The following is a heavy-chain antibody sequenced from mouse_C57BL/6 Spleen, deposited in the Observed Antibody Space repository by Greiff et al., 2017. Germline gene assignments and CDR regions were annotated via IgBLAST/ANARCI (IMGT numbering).Heavy chain of an antibody. CDR2: ISYDGSN. D-gene: IGHD1-1*01. CDR3: ARITTVVHYFDY. CDR1: GYSITSGYY. Sequence: EVKVEESGPGLVKPSQSLSLTCSVTGYSITSGYYWNWIRQFPGNKLEWMGYISYDGSNNYNPSLKNRISITRDTSKNQFFLKLNSVTTEDTATYYCARITTVVHYFDYWGQGTTLTVSS. J-gene: IGHJ2*01. V-gene: IGHV3-6*01.